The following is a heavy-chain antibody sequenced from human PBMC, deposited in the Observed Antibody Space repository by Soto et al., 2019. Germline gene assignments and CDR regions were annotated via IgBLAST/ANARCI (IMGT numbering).Heavy chain of an antibody. Sequence: PGGSLRLSCAASGFTFSSYSMNWVRQAPGKGLEWVSSISSSSSSYIYYADSVKGRFTISRDNAKNSLYLQMNSLRAEDTAVYYCARDGDKGVGTMVRGVPHYYYYYYMDVWGKGTTVTVSS. D-gene: IGHD3-10*01. J-gene: IGHJ6*03. V-gene: IGHV3-21*01. CDR1: GFTFSSYS. CDR3: ARDGDKGVGTMVRGVPHYYYYYYMDV. CDR2: ISSSSSSYI.